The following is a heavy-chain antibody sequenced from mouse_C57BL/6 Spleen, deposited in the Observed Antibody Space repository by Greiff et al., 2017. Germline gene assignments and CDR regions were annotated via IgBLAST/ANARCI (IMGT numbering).Heavy chain of an antibody. D-gene: IGHD1-1*01. CDR1: GYAFSSSW. V-gene: IGHV1-82*01. CDR3: ASLTTVVATNWYFDV. CDR2: IYPGDGDT. J-gene: IGHJ1*03. Sequence: QVQLQQSGPELVKPGASVKISCTASGYAFSSSWMNWVKQRPGKGLEWIGRIYPGDGDTNYNGKFKGKATLTADKSSSTAYMQLSSLTSEDSAVYFCASLTTVVATNWYFDVWGTGTTVTVSS.